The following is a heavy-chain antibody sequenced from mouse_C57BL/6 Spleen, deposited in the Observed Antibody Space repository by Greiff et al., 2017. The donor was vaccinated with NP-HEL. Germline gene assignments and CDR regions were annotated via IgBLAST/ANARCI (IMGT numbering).Heavy chain of an antibody. CDR2: IHPNSGST. CDR1: GYTFTSYW. D-gene: IGHD2-5*01. CDR3: ARSYHSNYYYAMDY. Sequence: QVQLQQPGAELVKPGASVKLSCKASGYTFTSYWMHWVKQRPGQGLEWIGMIHPNSGSTNYNEKFKSKATLTVDKSSSTAYMQLSSLTSEDSAVYYCARSYHSNYYYAMDYWGQGTSVTVSS. J-gene: IGHJ4*01. V-gene: IGHV1-64*01.